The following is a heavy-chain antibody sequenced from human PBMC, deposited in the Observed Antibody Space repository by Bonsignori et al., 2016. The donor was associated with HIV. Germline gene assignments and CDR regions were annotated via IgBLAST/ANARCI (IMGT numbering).Heavy chain of an antibody. J-gene: IGHJ4*02. CDR1: GYSISSGYY. D-gene: IGHD6-19*01. Sequence: QVQLQESGPGLVKPSETLSLTCAVSGYSISSGYYWGWIRQPPGKGLEWIGSIYHSGSTYYNPSLKSRVTISVDTSKKQFSLKLSSVTAADTAVYYCARGTYSGWHRYFDLLGPGNHGHRLL. CDR2: IYHSGST. CDR3: ARGTYSGWHRYFDL. V-gene: IGHV4-38-2*01.